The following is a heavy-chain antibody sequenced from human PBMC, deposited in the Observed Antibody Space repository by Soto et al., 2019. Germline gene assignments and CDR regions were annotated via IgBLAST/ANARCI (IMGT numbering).Heavy chain of an antibody. J-gene: IGHJ4*02. D-gene: IGHD2-21*02. V-gene: IGHV4-39*01. CDR2: IYYSGST. CDR1: GGSINCSSYF. CDR3: ARQRTSVVTQAYFDV. Sequence: SETLSLTCSVSGGSINCSSYFWGWVRQPPGKGLEWIGSIYYSGSTYYNPSLRSRVTISVDTSKNQFSLKLKSVTAADTALYFCARQRTSVVTQAYFDVWGPGSLVTV.